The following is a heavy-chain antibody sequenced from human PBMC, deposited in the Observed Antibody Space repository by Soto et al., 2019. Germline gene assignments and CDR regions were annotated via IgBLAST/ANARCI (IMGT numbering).Heavy chain of an antibody. CDR3: ARTRIFRVVNQHYYYYYYVEV. J-gene: IGHJ6*03. Sequence: ASVKVSCKASGYTFASYDINWVRQATGQGLEWMGWMNPNSGNTGYAQKFQGRVTMTRNTSISTAYMELSSLRSEDTAVYYCARTRIFRVVNQHYYYYYYVEVWGKGTTVTVPS. CDR1: GYTFASYD. CDR2: MNPNSGNT. V-gene: IGHV1-8*01. D-gene: IGHD3-3*01.